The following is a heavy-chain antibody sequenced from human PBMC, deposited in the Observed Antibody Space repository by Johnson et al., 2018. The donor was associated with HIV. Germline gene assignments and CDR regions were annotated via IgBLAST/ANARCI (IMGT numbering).Heavy chain of an antibody. CDR2: MGTAGDT. J-gene: IGHJ3*02. CDR3: ARQQLSRNVAFDI. CDR1: GFTFSRFG. Sequence: VQLVESGGGVVQPGGSLRLSCVASGFTFSRFGMHWVRQATGKGLEWVSTMGTAGDTYYAGSVKGRFTVSRENAKNSLYLQMNSLRAEATAVYYCARQQLSRNVAFDIWGQGTMVTVSS. V-gene: IGHV3-13*01. D-gene: IGHD6-13*01.